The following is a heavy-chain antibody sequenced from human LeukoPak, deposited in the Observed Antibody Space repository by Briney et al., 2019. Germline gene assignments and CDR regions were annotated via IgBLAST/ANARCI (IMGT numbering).Heavy chain of an antibody. D-gene: IGHD2-2*01. Sequence: ASVKVSCKASGYTFTGYYMHWVRQAPGQGLEWMGWINPNSGGTNYAQKFQGRVTMTRDTSISAAYMELSRLRSDDTAVYYCARHGGVVVPAANWFDPWGQGTLVTVSS. CDR1: GYTFTGYY. V-gene: IGHV1-2*02. CDR3: ARHGGVVVPAANWFDP. CDR2: INPNSGGT. J-gene: IGHJ5*02.